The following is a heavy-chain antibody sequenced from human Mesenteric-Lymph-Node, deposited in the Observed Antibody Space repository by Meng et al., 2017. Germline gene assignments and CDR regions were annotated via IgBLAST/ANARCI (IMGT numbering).Heavy chain of an antibody. Sequence: QWQLQGSGPGLVKPSETLSLTCAVSGGSISRSDWWSWVRQPPGKGLEWIGETSHSGSTNYSPSLKSRVTISLDKSKNQLSLKLNSVTAADTAVYYCASSDYYRSDYWGQGTLVTVSS. D-gene: IGHD3-22*01. CDR3: ASSDYYRSDY. J-gene: IGHJ4*02. CDR1: GGSISRSDW. V-gene: IGHV4-4*02. CDR2: TSHSGST.